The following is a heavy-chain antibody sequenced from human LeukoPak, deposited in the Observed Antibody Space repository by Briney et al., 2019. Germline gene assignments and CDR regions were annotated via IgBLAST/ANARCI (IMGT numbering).Heavy chain of an antibody. D-gene: IGHD6-19*01. CDR2: IYYSGST. J-gene: IGHJ4*02. V-gene: IGHV4-61*08. Sequence: PSQTLSLTCTVSGGSISSGDYYWSWIRQPPGKGLEWFGYIYYSGSTNYNPSLKSRVTISVDTSKNQFSLKLSSVTAADTAVYYCARVVSSGYFDYWGQGTLVTVSS. CDR1: GGSISSGDYY. CDR3: ARVVSSGYFDY.